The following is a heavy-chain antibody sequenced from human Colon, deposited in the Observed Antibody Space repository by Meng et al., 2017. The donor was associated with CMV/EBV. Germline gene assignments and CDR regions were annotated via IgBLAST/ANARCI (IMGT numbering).Heavy chain of an antibody. CDR1: GFIFNNYW. CDR2: IRHDGGNEQ. Sequence: GESLKISCAGSGFIFNNYWMTWVRQAPGKGLEWVANIRHDGGNEQYYLESVKGRFTISRDNARNSVYLKMNSLRADDTAVYYCARDQLARGVKPAGGLDVWGQGTTVTVSS. J-gene: IGHJ6*02. D-gene: IGHD3-10*01. CDR3: ARDQLARGVKPAGGLDV. V-gene: IGHV3-7*01.